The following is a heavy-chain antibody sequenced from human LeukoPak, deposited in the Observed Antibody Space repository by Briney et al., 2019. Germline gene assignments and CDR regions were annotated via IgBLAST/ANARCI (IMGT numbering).Heavy chain of an antibody. Sequence: PSETLSLTCAVYGGSFSGYYWSWVRQPPGKGLEWIGEINHSGSTNYNPSLKSRVTISVDTSKNQSSLKLSSVTAADTAVYYCARDQDGFWGQGTLVTVSS. CDR1: GGSFSGYY. J-gene: IGHJ4*02. V-gene: IGHV4-34*01. CDR3: ARDQDGF. D-gene: IGHD2-2*01. CDR2: INHSGST.